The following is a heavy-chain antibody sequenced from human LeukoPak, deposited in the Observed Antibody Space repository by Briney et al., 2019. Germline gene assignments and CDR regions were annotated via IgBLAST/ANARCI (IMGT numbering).Heavy chain of an antibody. D-gene: IGHD3-22*01. CDR2: IKQDGSEK. V-gene: IGHV3-7*03. CDR1: GFSFSNYW. J-gene: IGHJ4*02. CDR3: ARVRGEYYYDSSGYYFNY. Sequence: GSLILSCGASGFSFSNYWMSWVRQAPGKGLEWVANIKQDGSEKYYVYSVRGRFTISRDNAKNSLYLQMNSLRAEDTAVYYCARVRGEYYYDSSGYYFNYWGQGTLVTVSS.